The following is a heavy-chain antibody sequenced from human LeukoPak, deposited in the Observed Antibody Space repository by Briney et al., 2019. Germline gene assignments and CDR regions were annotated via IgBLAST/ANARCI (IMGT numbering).Heavy chain of an antibody. D-gene: IGHD6-13*01. CDR2: ISCDSRYI. J-gene: IGHJ4*02. V-gene: IGHV3-21*04. CDR3: AMGAWSAWSIAAAGTLDY. CDR1: GYTFSSYS. Sequence: GGSLRLSCAAFGYTFSSYSMNWVRQAPGKGLEWVSAISCDSRYIYYADSVRGRFTISRDNAKNSLYLQMNSLRAEDTAVYYCAMGAWSAWSIAAAGTLDYWGQGTLVTVSS.